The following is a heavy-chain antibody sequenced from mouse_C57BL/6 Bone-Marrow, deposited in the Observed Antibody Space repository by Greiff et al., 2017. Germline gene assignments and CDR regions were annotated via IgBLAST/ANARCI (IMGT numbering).Heavy chain of an antibody. CDR1: GYTFTSYW. V-gene: IGHV1-55*01. J-gene: IGHJ1*03. CDR3: ARGSTTVVAYWYFDV. Sequence: VQLQQPGAELVKPGASVKMSCKASGYTFTSYWITWVKQRPGQGLEWIGDIYPGSGSTNYNEMFKSKATLTVDTSSSTAYMQLSSRTSEDSAVYYCARGSTTVVAYWYFDVWGTGTTVTVSS. CDR2: IYPGSGST. D-gene: IGHD1-1*01.